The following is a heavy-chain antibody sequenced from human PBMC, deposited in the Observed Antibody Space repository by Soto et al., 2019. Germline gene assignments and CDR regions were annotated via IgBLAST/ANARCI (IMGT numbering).Heavy chain of an antibody. CDR1: GGSISSYY. J-gene: IGHJ6*02. CDR2: IYYSGST. V-gene: IGHV4-59*01. CDR3: ARSYSSGWPYYYYYGMDF. Sequence: SETLSLTCTVSGGSISSYYWSWIRQPPGKGREWIGYIYYSGSTNYNPSLKSRVTISVDTSKNQFSLKLSSVTAADTAVYYCARSYSSGWPYYYYYGMDFWGQGTTVIVSS. D-gene: IGHD6-19*01.